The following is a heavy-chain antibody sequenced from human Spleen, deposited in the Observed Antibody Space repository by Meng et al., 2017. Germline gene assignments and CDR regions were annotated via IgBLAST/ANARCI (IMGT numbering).Heavy chain of an antibody. J-gene: IGHJ5*02. D-gene: IGHD1-1*01. Sequence: GSLRLSCTVSGGSVNNYHWSWIRQSPGKGLEWIGYIFSTGSTNYNPSLKSRVTISIDTSKNQFSLKMYSVTAADTAVYYCARGPTGTDDWFDPWGQGTLVTVSS. CDR2: IFSTGST. CDR1: GGSVNNYH. V-gene: IGHV4-59*02. CDR3: ARGPTGTDDWFDP.